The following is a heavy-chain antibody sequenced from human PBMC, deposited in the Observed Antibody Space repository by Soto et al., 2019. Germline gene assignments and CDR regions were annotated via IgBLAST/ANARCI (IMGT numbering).Heavy chain of an antibody. CDR1: GGTFSSYA. CDR2: IDPGDSDT. D-gene: IGHD3-10*01. V-gene: IGHV5-51*01. J-gene: IGHJ6*02. Sequence: ASVKVSCKASGGTFSSYAVSWVRQAPGQGLEWMGIIDPGDSDTRYSPSFQGQVTISVDKSISTAYLQWSSLKASDTAMYYCAARVGSSPLYYYGMDVWGQGTTVTVSS. CDR3: AARVGSSPLYYYGMDV.